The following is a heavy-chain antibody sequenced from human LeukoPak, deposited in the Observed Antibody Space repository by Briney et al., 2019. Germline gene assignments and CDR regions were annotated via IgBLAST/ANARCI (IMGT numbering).Heavy chain of an antibody. Sequence: GGSLRLSCAASGFTFSSYGMHWVRQAPGKGLEWVAFIRYDGSNKYYADSVKGRFTISRDNSKNTLYLQMNSLRAEDTAVYYCAKDGVLLWFGETSTPYMDVWGKGTTVTISS. J-gene: IGHJ6*03. D-gene: IGHD3-10*01. V-gene: IGHV3-30*02. CDR2: IRYDGSNK. CDR3: AKDGVLLWFGETSTPYMDV. CDR1: GFTFSSYG.